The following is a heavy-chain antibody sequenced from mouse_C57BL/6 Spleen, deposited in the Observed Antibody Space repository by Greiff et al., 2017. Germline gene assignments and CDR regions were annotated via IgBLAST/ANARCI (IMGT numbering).Heavy chain of an antibody. CDR3: ARPTDYCSMDD. Sequence: QVTLKVCGPGILQPSQTLSLTCSFSGFSLSTFGMGVGWIRPPSGKGLEWLAHIWWDDDKYYNPALKSRPTISKDTSKNLVFLKIAYVDTAVTVTDYSARPTDYCSMDDWGQGTSVTVSS. CDR2: IWWDDDK. J-gene: IGHJ4*01. CDR1: GFSLSTFGMG. V-gene: IGHV8-8*01.